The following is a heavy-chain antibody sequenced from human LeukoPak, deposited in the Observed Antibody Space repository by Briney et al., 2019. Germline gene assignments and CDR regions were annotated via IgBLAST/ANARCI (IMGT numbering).Heavy chain of an antibody. CDR2: VSYSGSA. CDR3: ARDFHCGGARSADY. D-gene: IGHD2-21*01. CDR1: GGSISSSSYY. Sequence: SETLSLTCTVSGGSISSSSYYWGWIRQPPGEGLEWIGSVSYSGSAYYNPSLKSRVTISVDTSKNQFSLKLSSVTAADTAVSYCARDFHCGGARSADYWGQGTLVTVSS. V-gene: IGHV4-39*07. J-gene: IGHJ4*02.